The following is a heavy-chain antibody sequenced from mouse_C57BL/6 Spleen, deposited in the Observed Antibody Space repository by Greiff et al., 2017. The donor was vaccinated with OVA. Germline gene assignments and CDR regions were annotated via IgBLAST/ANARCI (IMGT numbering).Heavy chain of an antibody. Sequence: VQLQQSGPELVKPGASVKMSCKASGYTFTDYNMHWVKQSHGKSLEWIGYINPNNGGTSYNQKFKGKATLTVNKSSSTAYMELRSLTSEDAAVYYCARRGNLLYYFDSWGKGTTLTVSS. CDR3: ARRGNLLYYFDS. J-gene: IGHJ2*01. CDR2: INPNNGGT. CDR1: GYTFTDYN. V-gene: IGHV1-22*01.